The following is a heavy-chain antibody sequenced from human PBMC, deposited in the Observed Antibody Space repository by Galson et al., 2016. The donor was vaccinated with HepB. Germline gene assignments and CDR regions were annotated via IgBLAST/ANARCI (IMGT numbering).Heavy chain of an antibody. Sequence: SLRLSCAASGFAFSNYWMHWVRQGPGKGLVWVSHIYSDGSDTTYADSVKGRFTLSRDNAKNTLYLQMNNLRADDPAVYYCARSQISGVVNGPYWGQGTLVTVSS. V-gene: IGHV3-74*01. CDR3: ARSQISGVVNGPY. J-gene: IGHJ4*02. D-gene: IGHD3-3*01. CDR2: IYSDGSDT. CDR1: GFAFSNYW.